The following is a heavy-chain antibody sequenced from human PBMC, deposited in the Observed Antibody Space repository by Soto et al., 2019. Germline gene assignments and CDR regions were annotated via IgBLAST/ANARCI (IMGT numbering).Heavy chain of an antibody. CDR1: GFTFSLAW. V-gene: IGHV3-15*07. J-gene: IGHJ3*01. CDR2: IKSEGSGGTT. Sequence: EEQLVESGGGLVKPGGSLRLSCAGSGFTFSLAWMNWVRQAPGKGLEWVGRIKSEGSGGTTDYAAPVKGRFTISRDDSINTLYLQMNNLKTEDTAVYYCTHSWTYYSDNSVRGQGTMVTVSS. CDR3: THSWTYYSDNSV. D-gene: IGHD3-22*01.